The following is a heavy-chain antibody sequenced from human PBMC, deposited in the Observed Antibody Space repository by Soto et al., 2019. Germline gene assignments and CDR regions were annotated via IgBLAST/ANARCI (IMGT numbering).Heavy chain of an antibody. CDR2: MNPNSGNT. CDR3: ARERSAAGTGWFDP. J-gene: IGHJ5*02. CDR1: GYTFTSYD. V-gene: IGHV1-8*01. Sequence: QVQLVQSGAEVKKPGASVKVSCKASGYTFTSYDINWVRQATGQGLEWMGWMNPNSGNTGYAQKLQGRVTMTRNTSMSTAYMELSSLRSEGPAVYYCARERSAAGTGWFDPWGQGTLVTVSS. D-gene: IGHD6-13*01.